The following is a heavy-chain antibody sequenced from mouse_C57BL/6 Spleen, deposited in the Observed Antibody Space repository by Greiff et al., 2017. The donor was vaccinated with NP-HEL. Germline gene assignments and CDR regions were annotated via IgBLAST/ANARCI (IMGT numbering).Heavy chain of an antibody. V-gene: IGHV1-55*01. CDR2: IYPGSGST. CDR3: ARGDYYYGSSYGSYYAMDY. D-gene: IGHD1-1*01. CDR1: GYTFTSYW. Sequence: QVQLQQPGAELVKPGASVKMSCKASGYTFTSYWITWVKQRPGQGLEWIGDIYPGSGSTNYNEKFKSKATLTVDTSSSTAYMQLSSLTSEDSAVYDCARGDYYYGSSYGSYYAMDYWGQGTSVTVSS. J-gene: IGHJ4*01.